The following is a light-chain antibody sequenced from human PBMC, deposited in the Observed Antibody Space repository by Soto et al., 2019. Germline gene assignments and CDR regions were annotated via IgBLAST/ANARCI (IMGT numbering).Light chain of an antibody. Sequence: QSVLTQPPSVSGAPGQRVTISCTGSSSNIVAGYDVHWYQQLPGTAPKRLIYGNSNRPSGVPDRFSGSKSGTSASLAITGLQAEDEADYYCQSYDSSLSGFYVFGTGTKVTVL. CDR3: QSYDSSLSGFYV. CDR2: GNS. CDR1: SSNIVAGYD. V-gene: IGLV1-40*01. J-gene: IGLJ1*01.